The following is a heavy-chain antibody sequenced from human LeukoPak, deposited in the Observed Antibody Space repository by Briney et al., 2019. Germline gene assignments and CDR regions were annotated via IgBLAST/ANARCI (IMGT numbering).Heavy chain of an antibody. V-gene: IGHV4-34*01. D-gene: IGHD4-23*01. J-gene: IGHJ6*02. CDR2: INHSGST. Sequence: SETLSLTCAVDGGSFSGYYWSWIRQPPGKGLEWIGEINHSGSTNYNPSLKSRVTISVDTSKNQFSLKLSSVTAADTAVYYCARVNSKYYGTDVWGQGTTVTVSS. CDR1: GGSFSGYY. CDR3: ARVNSKYYGTDV.